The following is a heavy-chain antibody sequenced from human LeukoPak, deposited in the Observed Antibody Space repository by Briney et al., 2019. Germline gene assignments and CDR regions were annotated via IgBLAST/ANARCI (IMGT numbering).Heavy chain of an antibody. CDR3: AKDSGSY. D-gene: IGHD1-26*01. Sequence: GGSLRLSCTASGFTFSSYEMNWVRQAPGKGLEWVANIKPDGSGKFYVDSVKGRFTISRDNAKNSLFLQMNSLRAEDTAVYYCAKDSGSYWGQGTLVTDSS. V-gene: IGHV3-7*04. J-gene: IGHJ4*02. CDR2: IKPDGSGK. CDR1: GFTFSSYE.